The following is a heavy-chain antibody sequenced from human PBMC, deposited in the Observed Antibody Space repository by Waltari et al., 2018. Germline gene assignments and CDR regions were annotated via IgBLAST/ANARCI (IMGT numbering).Heavy chain of an antibody. CDR2: IYTSGST. V-gene: IGHV4-61*02. CDR1: GGSISSGSIY. CDR3: AREQMTTVTTDAFDI. J-gene: IGHJ3*02. D-gene: IGHD4-17*01. Sequence: QVQLQESGPGLVKPSQTLSLTCTVSGGSISSGSIYWSWNRQPAGKGLELIGRIYTSGSTNYNPSLKSRVTISVDTSKNQFSLKLSSVTAADTAVYYCAREQMTTVTTDAFDIWGQGTMVTVSS.